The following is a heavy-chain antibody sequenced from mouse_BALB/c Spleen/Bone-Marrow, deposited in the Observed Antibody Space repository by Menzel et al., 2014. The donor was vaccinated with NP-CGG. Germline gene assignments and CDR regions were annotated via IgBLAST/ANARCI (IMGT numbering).Heavy chain of an antibody. J-gene: IGHJ1*01. CDR1: GYTFTSYW. CDR2: INPSTGYT. V-gene: IGHV1-7*01. Sequence: QVQLQQSGAELAKPGASVKVSCKASGYTFTSYWMHWVKQRPGQGLEWIGYINPSTGYTEYNQKFKDKATLTADKSSSTAYMQLSSLTSEDSAVYYCARDWYFDVWGAGTTVTVPS. CDR3: ARDWYFDV.